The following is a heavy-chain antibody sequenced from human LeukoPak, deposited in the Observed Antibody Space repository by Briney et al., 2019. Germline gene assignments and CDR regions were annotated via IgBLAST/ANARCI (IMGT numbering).Heavy chain of an antibody. D-gene: IGHD3-10*01. CDR3: ARRVVRGGLDY. CDR1: GGSISGYY. CDR2: IYYSGTT. V-gene: IGHV4-59*08. J-gene: IGHJ4*02. Sequence: SETVSLPRTVSGGSISGYYGSWIRQPPGKGLEWIGYIYYSGTTTYNPSLKSRVTISVDTSKNQFSLKLSSVTAADTAVYYCARRVVRGGLDYWGQGAPFIVSS.